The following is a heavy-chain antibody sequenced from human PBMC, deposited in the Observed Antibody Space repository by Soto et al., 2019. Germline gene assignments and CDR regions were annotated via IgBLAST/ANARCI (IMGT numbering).Heavy chain of an antibody. CDR1: GGSISSGGYS. Sequence: PSETLSLTCAVSGGSISSGGYSWSWIRQPPGKGLEWIGYIYHSGSTNYNPSLKSRVTISVDTSKNQFSLKLSSVTAADTAVYYCARVRSSGWFDPWGQGTLVTVSS. V-gene: IGHV4-30-2*01. D-gene: IGHD6-25*01. CDR2: IYHSGST. J-gene: IGHJ5*02. CDR3: ARVRSSGWFDP.